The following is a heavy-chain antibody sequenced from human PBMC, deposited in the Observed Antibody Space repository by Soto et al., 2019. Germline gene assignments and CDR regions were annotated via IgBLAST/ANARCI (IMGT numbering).Heavy chain of an antibody. J-gene: IGHJ5*02. CDR3: TRDASRDSSARGSFDP. D-gene: IGHD6-13*01. V-gene: IGHV3-21*01. Sequence: LIHSCRASGCECGNFTVNSVRPKQRKGLEWVSTISSNSAYIYYTDALRGRFTISRDNAKNSLHLQMNSLRAEDTAVYYCTRDASRDSSARGSFDPWGPGTLV. CDR1: GCECGNFT. CDR2: ISSNSAYI.